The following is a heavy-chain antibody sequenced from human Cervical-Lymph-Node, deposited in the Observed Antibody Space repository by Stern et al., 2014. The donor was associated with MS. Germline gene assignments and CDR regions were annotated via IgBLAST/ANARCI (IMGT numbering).Heavy chain of an antibody. Sequence: QLQLQESGPGLVKPSETLSLTCSVSGDTITTGGYYWSWIRQPPGKGPEWIGYIYYSGSTNYNPSLKSRVTISVDTSKNQFSLKLSSVTAADTAVYYCARVPKYSSSLYFDYWGQGTLVTVSS. CDR2: IYYSGST. J-gene: IGHJ4*02. V-gene: IGHV4-61*08. D-gene: IGHD6-6*01. CDR3: ARVPKYSSSLYFDY. CDR1: GDTITTGGYY.